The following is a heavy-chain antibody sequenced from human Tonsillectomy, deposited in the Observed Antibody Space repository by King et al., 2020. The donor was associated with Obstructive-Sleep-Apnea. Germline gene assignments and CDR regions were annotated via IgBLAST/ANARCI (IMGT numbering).Heavy chain of an antibody. CDR2: IRSKTDNYAT. V-gene: IGHV3-73*01. Sequence: VQLVESGGGLVQPGGSLKFSCAASGFTFSGSAMHWVRQASGRGLEWVGRIRSKTDNYATTYAASVKGRFTISRDDSRNTAYLQMNSLKIEDTAVYYCLYYDILTGYFAYWGQGTLVTVSS. D-gene: IGHD3-9*01. J-gene: IGHJ4*02. CDR3: LYYDILTGYFAY. CDR1: GFTFSGSA.